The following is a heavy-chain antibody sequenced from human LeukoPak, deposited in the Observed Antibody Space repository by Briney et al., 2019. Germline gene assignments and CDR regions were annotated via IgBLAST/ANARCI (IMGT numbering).Heavy chain of an antibody. J-gene: IGHJ6*02. CDR3: AAGAYNWNDWDYYYGMDV. D-gene: IGHD1-20*01. Sequence: SVKVSCKASGFTFTSPAMQWVRQARGQRLEWIGWIVVGSGNTNYARKFQERVTITRDMSTSTAYMELSSLRSEDTAVYYCAAGAYNWNDWDYYYGMDVWGQGTTVTVSS. V-gene: IGHV1-58*02. CDR1: GFTFTSPA. CDR2: IVVGSGNT.